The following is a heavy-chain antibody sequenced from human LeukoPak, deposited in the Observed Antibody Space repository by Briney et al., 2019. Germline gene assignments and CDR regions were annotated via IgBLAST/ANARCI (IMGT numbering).Heavy chain of an antibody. CDR2: IYYSGST. J-gene: IGHJ4*02. V-gene: IGHV4-31*03. CDR3: ARAPDYYDSSGSFDY. Sequence: PSETLSLTCTVSGGSISSGGYYWSWLRQHPGKGLEWIGYIYYSGSTYYNPSLKSRVTKSVDTSKNQFSLKLSSVTAADTAVYYCARAPDYYDSSGSFDYWGQGTLVTVSS. D-gene: IGHD3-22*01. CDR1: GGSISSGGYY.